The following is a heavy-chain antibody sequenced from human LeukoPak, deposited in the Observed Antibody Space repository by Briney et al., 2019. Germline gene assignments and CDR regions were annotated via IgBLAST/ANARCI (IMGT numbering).Heavy chain of an antibody. V-gene: IGHV4-39*07. Sequence: SETLSLTCTVSGGSISSSSYYWGWIRQPPGKGLEWIGSIHYSGSTNYNPSLKSRVTISVDTSKNQFSLKLSSVTAADTAVYYCARGYCSGGSCYSYYYYNYTDVWGKGTTVTVSS. CDR3: ARGYCSGGSCYSYYYYNYTDV. CDR1: GGSISSSSYY. J-gene: IGHJ6*03. CDR2: IHYSGST. D-gene: IGHD2-15*01.